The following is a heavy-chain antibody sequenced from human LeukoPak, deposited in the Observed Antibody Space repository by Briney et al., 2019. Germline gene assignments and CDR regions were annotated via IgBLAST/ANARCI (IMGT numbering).Heavy chain of an antibody. CDR2: IYYSGST. V-gene: IGHV4-61*05. CDR3: ARGGMSSSWYVRPFDY. CDR1: GGSISSSSYY. D-gene: IGHD6-13*01. Sequence: SETLSLTCTVSGGSISSSSYYWGWIRQPPGKGLEWIGYIYYSGSTNYNPSLKSRVTISVDTSKNQFSLKLSSVTAADTAVYYCARGGMSSSWYVRPFDYWGQGTLVTVSS. J-gene: IGHJ4*02.